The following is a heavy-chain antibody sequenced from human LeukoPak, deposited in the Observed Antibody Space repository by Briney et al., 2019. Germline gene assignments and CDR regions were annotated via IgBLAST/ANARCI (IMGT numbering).Heavy chain of an antibody. CDR3: AKKGATYAFDI. J-gene: IGHJ3*02. CDR2: ISYDGSNK. V-gene: IGHV3-30-3*02. D-gene: IGHD1-26*01. CDR1: GFTFSSYA. Sequence: GGSLRLSCAAPGFTFSSYAMHWVRQAPGKGLEWVAVISYDGSNKYYADSVKGRFTISRDNAKNTLYLQMNSLRAEDTAVYYCAKKGATYAFDIWGQGTMVTVSS.